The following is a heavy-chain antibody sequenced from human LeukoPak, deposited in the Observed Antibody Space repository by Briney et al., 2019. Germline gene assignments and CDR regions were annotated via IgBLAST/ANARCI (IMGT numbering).Heavy chain of an antibody. D-gene: IGHD3-22*01. J-gene: IGHJ4*02. Sequence: GGSPRLSCAASGFTFSSYWMSWVRQAPGKGLEWVANIKQDGSEKYYVDSVKGRFTISRDNAKNSLYLQMNSLRAEDTAVYYCARPRSGYYSPFDYWGQGTLVTVSS. CDR1: GFTFSSYW. CDR3: ARPRSGYYSPFDY. V-gene: IGHV3-7*01. CDR2: IKQDGSEK.